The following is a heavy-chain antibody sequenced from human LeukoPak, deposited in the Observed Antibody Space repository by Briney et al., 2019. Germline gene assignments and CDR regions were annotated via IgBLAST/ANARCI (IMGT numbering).Heavy chain of an antibody. D-gene: IGHD3-10*01. V-gene: IGHV3-7*01. J-gene: IGHJ4*02. CDR1: GFTFSNYW. CDR3: ARGGHRQKEF. CDR2: IKPDGSDR. Sequence: QPGGSLRLSCAASGFTFSNYWMTWVRQSPGKGLEWVAIIKPDGSDRYSVDSEKGRFTVSRDNAKNSLYLQMSSLRAEDTAVYYCARGGHRQKEFWSQGTLVTVSS.